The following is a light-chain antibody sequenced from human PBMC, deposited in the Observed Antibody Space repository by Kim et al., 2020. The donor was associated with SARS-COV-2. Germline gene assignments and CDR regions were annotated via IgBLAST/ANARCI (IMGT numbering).Light chain of an antibody. J-gene: IGKJ1*01. V-gene: IGKV1-5*01. CDR3: QHYDSFSVWT. CDR1: QCIRTW. CDR2: DAS. Sequence: GDRVTINCRASQCIRTWLVWYQEKIGNAPKLLIYDASNLDRGDPSRFSGSGSGEDSSLTIYSPSRVGCAYYYCQHYDSFSVWTFGQGTK.